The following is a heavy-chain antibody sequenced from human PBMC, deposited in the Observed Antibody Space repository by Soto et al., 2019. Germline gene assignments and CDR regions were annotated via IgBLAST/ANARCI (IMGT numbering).Heavy chain of an antibody. CDR3: ARDPDVWFGELWSLDY. D-gene: IGHD3-10*01. CDR1: GFSFSRYW. V-gene: IGHV3-74*01. Sequence: GGSLKLSCAASGFSFSRYWMHWVRQAPGKGLVWVSRINSDGSSTSYADSVKGRFTISRDNAKNTLFLQMNSLRAEDTAVYYCARDPDVWFGELWSLDYWGQGTLVTVSS. CDR2: INSDGSST. J-gene: IGHJ4*02.